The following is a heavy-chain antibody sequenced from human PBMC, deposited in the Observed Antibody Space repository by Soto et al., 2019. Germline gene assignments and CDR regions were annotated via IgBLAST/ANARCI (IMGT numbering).Heavy chain of an antibody. Sequence: EVQLLDSGGGLVQPGGSLRLSCAASGFTFSNYAMSWVRQAPGKGLEWVSGITGSGGSTYYIDAVKGRFTISRDNSKNMLYLQMNSLRAEDTALYYCAKDSYAVDYWGQGALVTVSS. J-gene: IGHJ4*02. D-gene: IGHD4-17*01. CDR2: ITGSGGST. CDR1: GFTFSNYA. CDR3: AKDSYAVDY. V-gene: IGHV3-23*01.